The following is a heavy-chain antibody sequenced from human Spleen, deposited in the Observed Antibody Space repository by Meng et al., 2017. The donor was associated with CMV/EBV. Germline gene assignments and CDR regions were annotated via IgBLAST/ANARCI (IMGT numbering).Heavy chain of an antibody. CDR3: ATTLYGDYFDF. Sequence: GESLKISCAASGFTFSTSWMSWVRQAPGKGLAWVANIREDGSSKYYADPVKGRFTISRDNAKNSLSLQMNSLRAEDTAVYYCATTLYGDYFDFWGQGTLVTVSS. J-gene: IGHJ4*02. CDR1: GFTFSTSW. V-gene: IGHV3-7*01. D-gene: IGHD4-17*01. CDR2: IREDGSSK.